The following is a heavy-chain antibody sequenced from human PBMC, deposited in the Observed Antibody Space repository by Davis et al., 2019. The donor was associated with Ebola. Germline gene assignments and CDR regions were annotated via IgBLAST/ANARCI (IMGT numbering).Heavy chain of an antibody. CDR1: GFTFSSYG. Sequence: GGSLRLSCAASGFTFSSYGMHWVRQAPGKGLEWVAVISYDGSNKYYADSVKGRFTISRDNSKNTLYLQMNSLRAEDTAVYYCAKWRYDYVWGSYRHRGYFDYWGQGTLVTVSS. CDR3: AKWRYDYVWGSYRHRGYFDY. V-gene: IGHV3-30*18. D-gene: IGHD3-16*02. J-gene: IGHJ4*02. CDR2: ISYDGSNK.